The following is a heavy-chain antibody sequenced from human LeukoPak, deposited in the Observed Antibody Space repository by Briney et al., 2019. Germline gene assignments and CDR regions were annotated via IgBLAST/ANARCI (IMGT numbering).Heavy chain of an antibody. J-gene: IGHJ3*02. V-gene: IGHV4-59*11. D-gene: IGHD4-17*01. Sequence: PSETLSLTCAVSNDSFSSHYWTWIRQPPGKGLEWIGYVSYIGSTNYTPSLKSRVTISIDTSKNQFSLKLTSVTAADTAVYCARDLVTVTKGFDIWGQGTMVSVSS. CDR2: VSYIGST. CDR1: NDSFSSHY. CDR3: ARDLVTVTKGFDI.